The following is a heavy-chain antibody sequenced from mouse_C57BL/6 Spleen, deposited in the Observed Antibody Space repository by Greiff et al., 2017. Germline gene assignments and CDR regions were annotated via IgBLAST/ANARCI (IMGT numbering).Heavy chain of an antibody. J-gene: IGHJ4*01. Sequence: QVQLQQSGPELVKPGASVKISCKASGYAFSSSWMNWVKQRPGKGLEWIGRIYPGDGDTNYNGKFKGKATLTAYKSSSTAYMQLSSLTSEASAVDFYERKRSGVGDMDYWGQGTSVTVSS. CDR2: IYPGDGDT. CDR3: ERKRSGVGDMDY. V-gene: IGHV1-82*01. CDR1: GYAFSSSW.